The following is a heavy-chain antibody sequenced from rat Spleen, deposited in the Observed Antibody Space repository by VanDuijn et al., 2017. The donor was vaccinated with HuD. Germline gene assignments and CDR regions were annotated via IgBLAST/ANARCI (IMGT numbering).Heavy chain of an antibody. J-gene: IGHJ4*01. Sequence: QVQLKESGPGLVQPSQTLSLTCTVSGFSLTSYGVSWVRQPPGKGLEWIGAIWSGGSTDYNSALKSRLSISRDTSKSQVLLKMNSLQTEDTAMYFCARSLQWPTPYYYVMDAWGQGASVTVSS. D-gene: IGHD1-1*01. CDR2: IWSGGST. V-gene: IGHV2-16*01. CDR3: ARSLQWPTPYYYVMDA. CDR1: GFSLTSYG.